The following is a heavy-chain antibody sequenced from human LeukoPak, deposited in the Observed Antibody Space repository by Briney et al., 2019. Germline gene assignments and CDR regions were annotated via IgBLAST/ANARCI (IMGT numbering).Heavy chain of an antibody. CDR1: GFTFSAYA. CDR2: ITTGGSST. Sequence: GGSLRLSCAASGFTFSAYAMAWVRQAPGKGLECVSHITTGGSSTFHADSVKGRFTISRDNAKNSLYLQMNSLRGEDTAVYYCARAPREWLLGYYFDYWGQGTLVTVSS. J-gene: IGHJ4*02. V-gene: IGHV3-48*04. D-gene: IGHD3-3*01. CDR3: ARAPREWLLGYYFDY.